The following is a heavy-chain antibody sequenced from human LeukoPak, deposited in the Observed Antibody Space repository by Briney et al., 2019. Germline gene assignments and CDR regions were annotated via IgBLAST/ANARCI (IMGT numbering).Heavy chain of an antibody. V-gene: IGHV3-53*01. D-gene: IGHD3-10*01. J-gene: IGHJ6*02. CDR1: GLTFSVYD. CDR2: ISRGGIS. CDR3: ARGRLVRGVIMDYYYYGMDV. Sequence: PGGSLRLSCAASGLTFSVYDMYWIRQSPGKGLECVSVISRGGISYYADSVKGRFTISRDNSKNTLYLQMNSLRAEDTAVYYCARGRLVRGVIMDYYYYGMDVWGQGTTVTVSS.